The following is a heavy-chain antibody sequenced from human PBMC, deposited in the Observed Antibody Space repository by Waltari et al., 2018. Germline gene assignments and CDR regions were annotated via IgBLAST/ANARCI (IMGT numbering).Heavy chain of an antibody. V-gene: IGHV1-2*02. D-gene: IGHD1-1*01. CDR3: ARDREATYNVYYYYMDV. J-gene: IGHJ6*03. Sequence: QVQLVQSGAGVKEPGASGKVTCKASGCPFTAHHIPCMRQAPGQGLEWMGWINPNSGDTNNAQKFEGRVTMTRDTSISTAYMELSRLRSDDTAMYYCARDREATYNVYYYYMDVWGKGTTVTVSS. CDR2: INPNSGDT. CDR1: GCPFTAHH.